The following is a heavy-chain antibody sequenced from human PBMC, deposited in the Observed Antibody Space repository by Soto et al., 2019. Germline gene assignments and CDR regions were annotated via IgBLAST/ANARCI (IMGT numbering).Heavy chain of an antibody. J-gene: IGHJ5*02. CDR2: IIPIFGTA. D-gene: IGHD2-2*01. V-gene: IGHV1-69*13. Sequence: SVKVSCKASGGTLSSYAISWVRQAPGQGLEWMGGIIPIFGTANYAQKFQGRVTITADESTSTAYMELSSLRSEDTAVYYCAREGICSSTSRPTSPWFDPWGQGTLVTSPQ. CDR3: AREGICSSTSRPTSPWFDP. CDR1: GGTLSSYA.